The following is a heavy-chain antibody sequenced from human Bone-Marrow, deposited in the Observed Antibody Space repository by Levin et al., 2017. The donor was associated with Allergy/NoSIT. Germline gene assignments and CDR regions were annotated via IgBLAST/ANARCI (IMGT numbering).Heavy chain of an antibody. D-gene: IGHD2-21*02. CDR3: ARAATLTVLYYYYYAMDV. CDR2: IYSGGTT. J-gene: IGHJ6*02. CDR1: GFTVSTDY. Sequence: GGSLRLSCAASGFTVSTDYMHWVRQAPGRGLEWVSIIYSGGTTFYADSVKGRFTISRDSSKNTLYLQMSSLSADDTAVYYCARAATLTVLYYYYYAMDVWGQGTTVIVSS. V-gene: IGHV3-66*01.